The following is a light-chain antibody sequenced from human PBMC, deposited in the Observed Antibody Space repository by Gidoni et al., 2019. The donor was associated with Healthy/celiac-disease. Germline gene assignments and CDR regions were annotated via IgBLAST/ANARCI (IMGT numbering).Light chain of an antibody. J-gene: IGKJ1*01. V-gene: IGKV1-5*03. CDR2: KAS. CDR3: QQHNSYSPWT. CDR1: QSISSW. Sequence: DIQMTPSPSTLSASVGDRVTITCRASQSISSWLAWYQQKPGKAPKLLIYKASSLESGVPSRFSGSGSGTEFTLTISSLQPDDFATYYCQQHNSYSPWTFGQGTKVEIK.